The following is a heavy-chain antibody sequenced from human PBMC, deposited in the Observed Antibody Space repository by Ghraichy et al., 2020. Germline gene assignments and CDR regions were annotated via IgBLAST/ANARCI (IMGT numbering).Heavy chain of an antibody. V-gene: IGHV4-4*09. CDR3: ARHPPHNYFDS. Sequence: SETSLTCTVSGGSISSYYWSWIRQPPGKGLEWIGYIYSTGSTNYNPSLKSRVTMSVDTSKNQFSLKLNSVTAADAAVYYCARHPPHNYFDSWGQGTLVTVSS. J-gene: IGHJ4*02. CDR2: IYSTGST. CDR1: GGSISSYY.